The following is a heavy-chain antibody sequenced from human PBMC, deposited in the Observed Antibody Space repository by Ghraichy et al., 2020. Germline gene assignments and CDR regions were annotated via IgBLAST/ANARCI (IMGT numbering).Heavy chain of an antibody. CDR1: GGTFSNYA. J-gene: IGHJ4*02. V-gene: IGHV1-69*13. CDR2: IIPVFGTG. D-gene: IGHD5-12*01. CDR3: ARLVQVDYLDY. Sequence: SVKVSCKTSGGTFSNYAFTWVRQVPGQGLEWVGGIIPVFGTGNYAQKFKDRVTITADESTSTAYMQLSSLRPDDTAVYYCARLVQVDYLDYWGQGTLVTVSS.